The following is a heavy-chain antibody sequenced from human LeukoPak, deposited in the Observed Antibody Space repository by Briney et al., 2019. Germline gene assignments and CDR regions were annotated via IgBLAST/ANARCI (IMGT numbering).Heavy chain of an antibody. CDR1: GFTFSSYA. CDR3: AKGIGWPEGVFNAFDI. CDR2: ISGSGGST. V-gene: IGHV3-23*01. Sequence: GGSLRLSCAASGFTFSSYAMSWVRQAPGKGLEWVSAISGSGGSTYYADSVKGRFTISRDNSKNTLYLQMNSLRAEDTAVYYCAKGIGWPEGVFNAFDIWGQGTMVTVSS. D-gene: IGHD3-10*01. J-gene: IGHJ3*02.